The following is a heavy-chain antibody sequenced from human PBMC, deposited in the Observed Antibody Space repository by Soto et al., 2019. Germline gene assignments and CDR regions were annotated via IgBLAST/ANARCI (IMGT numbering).Heavy chain of an antibody. Sequence: LRLSCAASGFTFSSYAMSWVRQAPGKGLEWVSAISGSGGSTYYADSVKGRFTISRDNSKNTLYLQMNSLRAEDTAVYYCAKSLTMIVVVKYYFDYWGQGTLVTVSS. CDR2: ISGSGGST. CDR3: AKSLTMIVVVKYYFDY. CDR1: GFTFSSYA. V-gene: IGHV3-23*01. D-gene: IGHD3-22*01. J-gene: IGHJ4*02.